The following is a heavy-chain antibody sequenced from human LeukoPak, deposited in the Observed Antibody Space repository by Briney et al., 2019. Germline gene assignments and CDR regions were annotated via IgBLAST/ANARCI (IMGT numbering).Heavy chain of an antibody. D-gene: IGHD4-23*01. Sequence: SVKVSCKASGGTFSSYAISWVRQASGHGLEWIGRIIPILAITHYAQRFEGRVTITADESATTAYMELSSLTSEDTAPYFCARHYGGNSVTAGFQYWGQGTLVTVSS. CDR3: ARHYGGNSVTAGFQY. V-gene: IGHV1-69*04. J-gene: IGHJ1*01. CDR2: IIPILAIT. CDR1: GGTFSSYA.